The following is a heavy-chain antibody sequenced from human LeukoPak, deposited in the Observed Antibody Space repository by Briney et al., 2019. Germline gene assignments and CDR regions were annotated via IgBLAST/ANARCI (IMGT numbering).Heavy chain of an antibody. J-gene: IGHJ4*02. CDR1: GFTFSSYW. D-gene: IGHD1-1*01. CDR2: INSDGSIT. Sequence: TGGSLRLSCAASGFTFSSYWMHWVRQAPGKGLVWVSRINSDGSITSDADSVKGRFTISRDNAKNTLYLQMNSLRAEDAAVYYCARATGATYNFDYWGQGTPVTVSS. CDR3: ARATGATYNFDY. V-gene: IGHV3-74*01.